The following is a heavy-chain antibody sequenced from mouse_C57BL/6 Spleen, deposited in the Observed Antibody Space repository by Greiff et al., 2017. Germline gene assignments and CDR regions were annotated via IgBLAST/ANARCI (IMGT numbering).Heavy chain of an antibody. CDR1: GYSITSGYY. V-gene: IGHV3-6*01. Sequence: EVKLMESGPGLVKPSQSLSLTCSVTGYSITSGYYWNWIRQFPGNKLEWMGYISYDGSNNYNPSLKNRISITPDTSKNQFFLKLNSVTTEVTATYYCARGGFSPVTTVVGEYFDVWGTGTTVTVSS. D-gene: IGHD1-1*01. J-gene: IGHJ1*03. CDR3: ARGGFSPVTTVVGEYFDV. CDR2: ISYDGSN.